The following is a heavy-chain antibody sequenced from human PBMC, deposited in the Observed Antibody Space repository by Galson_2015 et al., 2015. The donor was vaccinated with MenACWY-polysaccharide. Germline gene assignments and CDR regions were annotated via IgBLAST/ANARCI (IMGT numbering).Heavy chain of an antibody. V-gene: IGHV3-74*01. D-gene: IGHD6-6*01. J-gene: IGHJ4*02. CDR3: ARGISSSS. CDR1: GFTFSGNW. CDR2: INSDGSNT. Sequence: SLRLSCAASGFTFSGNWMHWVRQAPGKGLVWVSRINSDGSNTDYADSVKGRFTISRDNAKNTLFLQMNSLRAEDTAVYYCARGISSSSWGQRVLVTVSS.